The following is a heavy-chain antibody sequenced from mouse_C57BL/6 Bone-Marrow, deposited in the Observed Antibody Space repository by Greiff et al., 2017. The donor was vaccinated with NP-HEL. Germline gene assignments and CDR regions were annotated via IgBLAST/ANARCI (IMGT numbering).Heavy chain of an antibody. CDR1: GFTFSDYY. Sequence: EVKLMESEGGLVQPGSSMKLSCTASGFTFSDYYMAWVRQVPEKGLEWVANINYDGSSTYYLDSLKSRFIISRDNAKNILYLQMSSLKSEDTATYYCARVGVTTVPYYFDYWGQGTTLTVSS. D-gene: IGHD1-1*01. V-gene: IGHV5-16*01. J-gene: IGHJ2*01. CDR2: INYDGSST. CDR3: ARVGVTTVPYYFDY.